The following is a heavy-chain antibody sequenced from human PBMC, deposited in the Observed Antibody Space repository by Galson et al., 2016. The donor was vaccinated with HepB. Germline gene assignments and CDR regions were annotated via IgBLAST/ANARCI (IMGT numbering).Heavy chain of an antibody. V-gene: IGHV4-30-4*01. CDR2: IYNSGNT. Sequence: TLSLTCTVSGGSSNNGDFYWSWIRQPPGKGLEWIGYIYNSGNTYYNPSLESRVSISMDTSKTQFSLDLSSVTAADTAVYYCARGLRECRSTNCSGNGKYYYYGMDVWGQGTTVTVAS. J-gene: IGHJ6*02. CDR3: ARGLRECRSTNCSGNGKYYYYGMDV. D-gene: IGHD2-2*01. CDR1: GGSSNNGDFY.